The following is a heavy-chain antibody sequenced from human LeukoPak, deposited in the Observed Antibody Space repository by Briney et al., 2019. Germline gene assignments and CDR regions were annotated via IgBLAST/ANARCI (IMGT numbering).Heavy chain of an antibody. Sequence: GGSLRLSCAASRFTLSSYEMNWVRQAPGKGLMWVSRINSDGSSTDYADSVKGRFTISRDNAKNTLFLQMSSLRAEDTAMYYCVRNSEEYVRGSYRYADAFDIWGQGTMVTVSS. CDR1: RFTLSSYE. J-gene: IGHJ3*02. CDR3: VRNSEEYVRGSYRYADAFDI. D-gene: IGHD3-16*02. CDR2: INSDGSST. V-gene: IGHV3-74*01.